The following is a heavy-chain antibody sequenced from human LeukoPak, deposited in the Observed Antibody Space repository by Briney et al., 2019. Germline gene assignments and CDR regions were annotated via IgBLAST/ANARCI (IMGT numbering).Heavy chain of an antibody. J-gene: IGHJ6*02. Sequence: SETLSLTCTVSGGSISSYYWSWIRQPPGKGLEWIGYIYYSGSTNYNPSLKSRVTISVNTSKNQFSLKLSSVAAADTAVYYCARDRERYFDWLPTFDYYGMDVWGQGTTVTVSS. V-gene: IGHV4-59*01. CDR1: GGSISSYY. D-gene: IGHD3-9*01. CDR2: IYYSGST. CDR3: ARDRERYFDWLPTFDYYGMDV.